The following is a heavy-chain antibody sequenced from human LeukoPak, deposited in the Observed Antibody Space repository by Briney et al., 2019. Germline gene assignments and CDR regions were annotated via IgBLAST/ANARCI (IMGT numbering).Heavy chain of an antibody. J-gene: IGHJ6*03. CDR2: IYHSGST. CDR1: DYSISSGYY. D-gene: IGHD3-10*01. CDR3: ASDVLLWFGELSALMDV. V-gene: IGHV4-38-2*01. Sequence: SETLSLTCAVSDYSISSGYYWGWIRQPPGKGLEWIGSIYHSGSTYYNPSLKSRVTISVDTSKNQFSLKLSSVTAADTAVYYCASDVLLWFGELSALMDVWGKGTTVTVSS.